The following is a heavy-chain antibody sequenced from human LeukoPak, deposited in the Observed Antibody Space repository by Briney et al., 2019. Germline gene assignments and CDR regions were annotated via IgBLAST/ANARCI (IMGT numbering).Heavy chain of an antibody. D-gene: IGHD4-23*01. CDR2: IFGSGDNT. CDR1: GFTFSSYV. V-gene: IGHV3-23*01. Sequence: GGSLILSCAASGFTFSSYVMTWARQAPGKGLEWVSAIFGSGDNTYYPDSVKGRFTISRDNSKNTLYLQMNGLRVEDTAVYYCVKAGLNADIILNSWGQGTLVTVSS. CDR3: VKAGLNADIILNS. J-gene: IGHJ4*02.